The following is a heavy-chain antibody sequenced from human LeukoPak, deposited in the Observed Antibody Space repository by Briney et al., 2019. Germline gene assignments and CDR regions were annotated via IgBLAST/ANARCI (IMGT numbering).Heavy chain of an antibody. CDR3: AKRGTGLKYYSGMDV. Sequence: PSETLSLTCTVSGGSISSSGFFWVWIRQPPGKGLEWIGSLYYSRNTYYNPSLKSRVTISVDTSQNQFSLRLTSVTAADTAVYYCAKRGTGLKYYSGMDVWGHGTTVTVSS. CDR2: LYYSRNT. CDR1: GGSISSSGFF. J-gene: IGHJ6*02. V-gene: IGHV4-39*01. D-gene: IGHD3/OR15-3a*01.